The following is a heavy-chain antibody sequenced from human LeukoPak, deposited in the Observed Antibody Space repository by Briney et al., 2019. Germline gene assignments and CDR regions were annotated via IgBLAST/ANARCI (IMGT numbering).Heavy chain of an antibody. D-gene: IGHD4-17*01. CDR1: GFTFSSCS. CDR3: AKAFWSMGMTTGYYYYYMDV. J-gene: IGHJ6*03. V-gene: IGHV3-48*01. Sequence: GGSLRLSCAASGFTFSSCSKNWVRQAPGKGLEWVSYISSSSSTIYYADSVKGRFTITRDNAKNSLYLQMNSLRAEDTAVYYCAKAFWSMGMTTGYYYYYMDVWGKGTTVTVSS. CDR2: ISSSSSTI.